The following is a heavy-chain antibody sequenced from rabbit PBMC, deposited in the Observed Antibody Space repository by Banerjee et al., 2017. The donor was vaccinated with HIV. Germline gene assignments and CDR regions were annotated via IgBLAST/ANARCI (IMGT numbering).Heavy chain of an antibody. CDR1: GIDFTNYY. CDR3: ARDAGTYHYIDVYFNL. CDR2: IYAAKGST. D-gene: IGHD4-2*01. V-gene: IGHV1S7*01. J-gene: IGHJ4*01. Sequence: QLTETGGGLVQPGGSLTLSCKASGIDFTNYYISWVHQAPGKGLEWIGIIYAAKGSTDYASWVNGRFTISSDNAQSTVDLKMTSLTAADTATYFCARDAGTYHYIDVYFNLWGPGTLVTVS.